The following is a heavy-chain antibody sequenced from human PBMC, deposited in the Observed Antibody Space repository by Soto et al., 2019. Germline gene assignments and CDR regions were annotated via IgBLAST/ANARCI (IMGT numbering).Heavy chain of an antibody. J-gene: IGHJ4*02. CDR1: GFTFSYYA. CDR2: ISGGGDST. CDR3: AKDLLMITFGGVIAHFDC. Sequence: XGSLSLSCAASGFTFSYYAMSWVRQAPGKGLDWVSGISGGGDSTYYADSVKGRFTISRDNSKNTLYLQMNSLTAEDTAVYYCAKDLLMITFGGVIAHFDCWGQGALDTVSS. D-gene: IGHD3-16*02. V-gene: IGHV3-23*01.